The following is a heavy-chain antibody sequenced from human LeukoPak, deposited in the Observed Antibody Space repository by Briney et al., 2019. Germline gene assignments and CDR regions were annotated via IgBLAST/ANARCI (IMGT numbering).Heavy chain of an antibody. V-gene: IGHV4-34*01. CDR3: AREGEDPYFDY. Sequence: PSETLSLTCAVYGGSFSGYYWSWIRQPPGKGLEWIGEINHSGSTNYNPSLKSRVTISVDTSKNQFSLKLSSVTVADTAVYYCAREGEDPYFDYWGQGTLVTVSS. J-gene: IGHJ4*02. CDR2: INHSGST. CDR1: GGSFSGYY.